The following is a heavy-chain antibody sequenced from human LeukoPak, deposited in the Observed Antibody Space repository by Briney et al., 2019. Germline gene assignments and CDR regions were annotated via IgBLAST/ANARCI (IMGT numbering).Heavy chain of an antibody. Sequence: ASVKVSCKASGFTFTNYDINWVRQATGQGLEWMGWMNPINGNTSYAQKFQGRVTMTRDTSTSTVYMELSSLRSEDTAVYYCARESLRYYYDSSGYLTNWGQGTLVTVSS. V-gene: IGHV1-8*01. CDR3: ARESLRYYYDSSGYLTN. CDR2: MNPINGNT. CDR1: GFTFTNYD. D-gene: IGHD3-22*01. J-gene: IGHJ4*02.